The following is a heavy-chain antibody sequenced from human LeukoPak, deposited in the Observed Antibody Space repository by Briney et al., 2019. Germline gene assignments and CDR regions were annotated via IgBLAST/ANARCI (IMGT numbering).Heavy chain of an antibody. CDR1: GYTFTGYY. J-gene: IGHJ4*02. CDR2: INPNSGST. V-gene: IGHV1-2*06. Sequence: GASVKVSCKASGYTFTGYYMHWVRQAPGQGLEWMGRINPNSGSTNYAQKFQGRVTMTRDTSISTAYMELSRLRSDDTAVYYCARDSSGSYCADYWGQGTLVTVSS. CDR3: ARDSSGSYCADY. D-gene: IGHD1-26*01.